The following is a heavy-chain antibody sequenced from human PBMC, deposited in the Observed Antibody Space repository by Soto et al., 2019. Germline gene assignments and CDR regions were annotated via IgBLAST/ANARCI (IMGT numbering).Heavy chain of an antibody. Sequence: QVQLQQWGAGLLKPSETLSLTCAVYGGSFSGYYWSWIRQPPGKGLEWIGEINHSGSTNYNPSLKSRVTISVDTSKNQFSLKLSSVTAADTAVYYCAGDILVVVAAPGWFDPWGQGTLVTVSS. J-gene: IGHJ5*02. CDR3: AGDILVVVAAPGWFDP. CDR2: INHSGST. D-gene: IGHD2-15*01. CDR1: GGSFSGYY. V-gene: IGHV4-34*01.